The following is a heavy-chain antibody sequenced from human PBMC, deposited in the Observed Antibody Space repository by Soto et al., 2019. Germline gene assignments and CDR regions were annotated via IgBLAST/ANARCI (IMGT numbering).Heavy chain of an antibody. J-gene: IGHJ4*02. CDR3: ARGGDYVGLDY. Sequence: DVQLVESGGGIIQPGGSLRLSCAASGFSVKNNYMSWVRQAPGRGLEWVSVLYSGGTTYYTESVKCRFTISRDNSENILYLQMDSLRDDDSAVYYCARGGDYVGLDYWGQGTLVTVSS. CDR2: LYSGGTT. CDR1: GFSVKNNY. V-gene: IGHV3-53*01. D-gene: IGHD4-17*01.